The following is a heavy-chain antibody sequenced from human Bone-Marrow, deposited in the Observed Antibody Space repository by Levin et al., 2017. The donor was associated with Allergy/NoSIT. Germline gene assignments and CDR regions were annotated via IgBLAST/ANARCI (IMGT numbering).Heavy chain of an antibody. Sequence: LSLTCAASGFTFSSYWMSWVRQAPGKGLEWVANIKQDGSEIYYVDSVKGRFTISRDNAKNSLYLQLNSLRAEDTAVYYCARDHPPGVVVTAPGWFDPWGQGTLVTVSS. CDR2: IKQDGSEI. V-gene: IGHV3-7*01. CDR3: ARDHPPGVVVTAPGWFDP. D-gene: IGHD2-21*02. CDR1: GFTFSSYW. J-gene: IGHJ5*02.